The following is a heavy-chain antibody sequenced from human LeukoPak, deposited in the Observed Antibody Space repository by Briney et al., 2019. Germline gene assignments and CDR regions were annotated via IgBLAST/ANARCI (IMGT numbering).Heavy chain of an antibody. Sequence: GESLKISCKGSGYSFTNYWIGWVRQMPGKGLEWMGIIYPDDSDIRYSPSFQGQVTISADKSINTAYLQWSSLKASDTAMYYCAKHSSYNWFDPWGQGTLVTVSS. CDR2: IYPDDSDI. D-gene: IGHD2-15*01. J-gene: IGHJ5*02. CDR1: GYSFTNYW. V-gene: IGHV5-51*01. CDR3: AKHSSYNWFDP.